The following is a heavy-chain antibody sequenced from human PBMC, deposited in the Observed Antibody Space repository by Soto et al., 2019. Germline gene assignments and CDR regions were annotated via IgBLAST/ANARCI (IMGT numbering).Heavy chain of an antibody. V-gene: IGHV1-3*01. CDR3: SRGGQAYGDYRFYYYYMDV. CDR2: INAGNGDT. D-gene: IGHD4-17*01. CDR1: GYTFSSYA. J-gene: IGHJ6*03. Sequence: QVHLVQSGAEVKKPGASVKVSCKASGYTFSSYAIHWVRQAPGQRFEWMGLINAGNGDTQYSQTFQDKVSFTRDISASTAYVELRGLRYEDTAVYYCSRGGQAYGDYRFYYYYMDVWGKGTTVTVSS.